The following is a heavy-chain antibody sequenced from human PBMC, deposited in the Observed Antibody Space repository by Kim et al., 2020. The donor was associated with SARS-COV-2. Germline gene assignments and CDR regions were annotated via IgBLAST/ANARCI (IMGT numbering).Heavy chain of an antibody. CDR1: GGSFSGYY. J-gene: IGHJ4*01. CDR2: INHSGST. CDR3: ESKNYDILTGYFQGLY. V-gene: IGHV4-34*01. D-gene: IGHD3-9*01. Sequence: SETLSLTCAVYGGSFSGYYWSWIRQPPGKGLEWIGEINHSGSTNYSPSLKSRVTISVDTSKNQFSLKLSSVTAADTAVYYCESKNYDILTGYFQGLYWG.